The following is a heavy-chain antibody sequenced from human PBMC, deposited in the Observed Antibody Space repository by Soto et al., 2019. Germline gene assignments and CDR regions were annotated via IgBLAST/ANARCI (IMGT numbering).Heavy chain of an antibody. D-gene: IGHD6-19*01. CDR1: GFTFSSYG. CDR2: IWYDGSNK. J-gene: IGHJ6*02. Sequence: PGGSLRLSCAASGFTFSSYGMHWVRQAPGKGLEWVAVIWYDGSNKYYADSVKGRFTISRDNSKNTLYLQMNSLRAEDTAVYYCARVGSGAHSSGWGGYYYYGMDVWGQGTTVTVSS. V-gene: IGHV3-33*01. CDR3: ARVGSGAHSSGWGGYYYYGMDV.